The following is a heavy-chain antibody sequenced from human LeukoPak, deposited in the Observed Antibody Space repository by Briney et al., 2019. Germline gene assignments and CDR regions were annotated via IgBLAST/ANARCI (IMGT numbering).Heavy chain of an antibody. CDR3: ARLQLPYYDSSGYYWGFDY. CDR1: GGSISSGSYY. D-gene: IGHD3-22*01. V-gene: IGHV4-39*07. J-gene: IGHJ4*02. CDR2: IYYSGST. Sequence: PSETLSLTCTVSGGSISSGSYYWGWIRQPPGKGLEWIGSIYYSGSTYYNPSLKSRVTISVDTSKNQFSLKLSSVTAADTAVYYCARLQLPYYDSSGYYWGFDYWGQGTLVTVSS.